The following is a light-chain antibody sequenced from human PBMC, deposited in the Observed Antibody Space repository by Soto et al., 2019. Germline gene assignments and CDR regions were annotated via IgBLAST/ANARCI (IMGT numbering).Light chain of an antibody. V-gene: IGKV3-11*01. CDR2: GVS. J-gene: IGKJ4*01. CDR1: QSVTSN. CDR3: QQRSKWPLT. Sequence: EIVLTQSSATLSLSPGERATLSCRASQSVTSNALAWYQQKPGQPPRLLIYGVSSRATGIPDRFSGSGSGTDFTLTISSLEPEDFAVYYCQQRSKWPLTFGGGTKVDTK.